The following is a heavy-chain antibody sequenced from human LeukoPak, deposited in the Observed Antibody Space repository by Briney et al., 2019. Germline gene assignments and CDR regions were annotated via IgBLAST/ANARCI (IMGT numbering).Heavy chain of an antibody. V-gene: IGHV5-51*01. CDR2: IYPGDSDI. Sequence: GECLKISSKGSGYTFTSDAIGWVRPMRGKGRGWMGGIYPGDSDIRYSPSFQGQVTISADKSISTAYLQWSSLKASDTAISYCATIDVPMAEYVFDYWGQGTLVTVSS. J-gene: IGHJ4*02. CDR3: ATIDVPMAEYVFDY. CDR1: GYTFTSDA. D-gene: IGHD3-10*01.